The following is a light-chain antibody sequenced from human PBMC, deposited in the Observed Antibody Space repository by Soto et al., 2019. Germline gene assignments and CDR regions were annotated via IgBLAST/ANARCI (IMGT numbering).Light chain of an antibody. CDR1: QSVKTF. CDR3: QKSSNWPQIN. CDR2: DAS. Sequence: EIFLPQSPATLSLSPVQIDPISCRSSQSVKTFLVLYQHRPGQAPRVLIYDASHMASGIPDTFSGSGSGTDFTLTIRRLEPEDAALYYCQKSSNWPQINCGNGKRRAIK. J-gene: IGKJ5*01. V-gene: IGKV3-11*01.